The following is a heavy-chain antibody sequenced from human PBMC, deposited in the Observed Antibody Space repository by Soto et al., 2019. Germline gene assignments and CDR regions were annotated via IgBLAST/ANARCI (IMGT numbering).Heavy chain of an antibody. Sequence: QVQLVQSGAEVKKPGASVKVSCKASGYTFTSYGISWVRQAPGQGLEWMGWISAYNGNTNYAQKLQGRVTMTTDTSRSTAYMELRSLRSDDTAVYYCARDNRDYCDYVPLSLSTWGQGTLVTVSS. CDR3: ARDNRDYCDYVPLSLST. J-gene: IGHJ5*02. CDR2: ISAYNGNT. V-gene: IGHV1-18*01. D-gene: IGHD4-17*01. CDR1: GYTFTSYG.